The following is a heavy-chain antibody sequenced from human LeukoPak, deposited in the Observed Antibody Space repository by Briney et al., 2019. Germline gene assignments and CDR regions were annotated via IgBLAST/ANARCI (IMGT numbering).Heavy chain of an antibody. CDR1: GYTFTGYY. CDR2: INPNSGGT. D-gene: IGHD5-18*01. Sequence: ASVKVSCKASGYTFTGYYMHWVQQAPGQRLEWMGRINPNSGGTNYAQKFQGRVTMTRDTSISTAYMELSRLRSDDTAVYYCARGGYSYGPDLPYDYYMDVWGKGTTVTVSS. V-gene: IGHV1-2*02. J-gene: IGHJ6*03. CDR3: ARGGYSYGPDLPYDYYMDV.